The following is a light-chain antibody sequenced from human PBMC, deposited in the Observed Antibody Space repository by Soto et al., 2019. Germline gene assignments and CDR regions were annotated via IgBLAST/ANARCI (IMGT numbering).Light chain of an antibody. CDR1: ERIYSAY. CDR3: QQYNNWPPLT. V-gene: IGKV3D-15*01. CDR2: GAS. Sequence: EVVLTQSPGTLSLSRGERATLSCRASERIYSAYLGWYQQKPGQAPRLLIYGASTRATGIPARFSGSGSGTEFILTISSLQSEDFAVYYCQQYNNWPPLTFGQGTRLEIK. J-gene: IGKJ5*01.